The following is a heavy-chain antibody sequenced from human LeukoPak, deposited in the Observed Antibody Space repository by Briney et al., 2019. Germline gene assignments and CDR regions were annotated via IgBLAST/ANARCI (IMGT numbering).Heavy chain of an antibody. CDR2: ISSSSYI. Sequence: GGSLRLSCAASGFTFSSYSMNWVRQAPGKGLEWVSSISSSSYIYYADSVKGRFTISRDNAKNSLYLQMNSLRAEDTAVYYCARDGAGTGRVLFDYWGQGTLVTVSS. V-gene: IGHV3-21*01. CDR3: ARDGAGTGRVLFDY. CDR1: GFTFSSYS. J-gene: IGHJ4*02. D-gene: IGHD6-19*01.